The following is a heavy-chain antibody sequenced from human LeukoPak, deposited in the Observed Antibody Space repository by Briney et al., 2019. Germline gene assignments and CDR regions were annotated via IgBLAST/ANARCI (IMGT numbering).Heavy chain of an antibody. CDR1: GHTFTGYY. CDR2: INPSGGST. V-gene: IGHV1-46*01. CDR3: ARNTEGNWFDP. J-gene: IGHJ5*02. Sequence: ASVKVSCKASGHTFTGYYMHWVRQAPGQGLEWMGWINPSGGSTNYAQKFQGRVTMTRDMSTSTVYMELSSLRFEDTAVYYCARNTEGNWFDPWGQGTLVTVSS.